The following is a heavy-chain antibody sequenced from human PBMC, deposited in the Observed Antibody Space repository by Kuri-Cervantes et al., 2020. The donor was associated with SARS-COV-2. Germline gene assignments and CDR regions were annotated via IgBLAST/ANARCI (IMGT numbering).Heavy chain of an antibody. Sequence: SETLSLTCAVSGYSISSGYYWGWIRQPPGKGLEWIGSIYHSGSTYYNPSLKSRVTISVDTSKNQFSLKLSSVTAADTAVYYCARPSAGPAAIDYWGQGTLVTVSS. CDR1: GYSISSGYY. CDR2: IYHSGST. D-gene: IGHD2-2*01. J-gene: IGHJ4*02. V-gene: IGHV4-38-2*01. CDR3: ARPSAGPAAIDY.